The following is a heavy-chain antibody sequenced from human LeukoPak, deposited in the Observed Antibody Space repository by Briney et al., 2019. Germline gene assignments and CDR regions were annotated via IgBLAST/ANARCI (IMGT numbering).Heavy chain of an antibody. D-gene: IGHD6-19*01. CDR2: INWNGGST. V-gene: IGHV3-20*04. CDR1: GFTFDDYG. CDR3: ARVIGSGWLDY. J-gene: IGHJ4*02. Sequence: GGSLRLSCAASGFTFDDYGMSWGRQAPGKGLEWVSGINWNGGSTGYADSVKGRFTISRDNAKNSLYLQMNSLRAEDTALYYCARVIGSGWLDYWGQGTLVTVSS.